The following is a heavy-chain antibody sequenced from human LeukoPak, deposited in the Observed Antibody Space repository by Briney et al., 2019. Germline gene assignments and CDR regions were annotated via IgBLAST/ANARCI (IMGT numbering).Heavy chain of an antibody. CDR2: IYYSGNT. D-gene: IGHD2-15*01. CDR3: ARQRGGYVDY. J-gene: IGHJ4*02. Sequence: SETLSLTCTVSGGXMTYYYCTWIRQPPGKGLEWIGYIYYSGNTNYNPSLKSRVTMSVDTSKNQFSLMLGSVTAADTAVFYCARQRGGYVDYWGRGTLVTVSS. CDR1: GGXMTYYY. V-gene: IGHV4-59*08.